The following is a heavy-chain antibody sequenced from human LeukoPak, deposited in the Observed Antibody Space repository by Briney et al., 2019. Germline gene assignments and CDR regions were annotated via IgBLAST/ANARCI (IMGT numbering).Heavy chain of an antibody. D-gene: IGHD1-14*01. CDR2: IYYGGST. J-gene: IGHJ4*02. CDR1: GGSISSSSYY. V-gene: IGHV4-39*07. CDR3: ARSPTTYLDY. Sequence: PSETLSLTCTVSGGSISSSSYYWGWIRQPPGKGLEWIGSIYYGGSTYYNPSLKSRVTISVDTSKNQFSLKLSSVTAADTAVYYCARSPTTYLDYWGQGTLVTVSS.